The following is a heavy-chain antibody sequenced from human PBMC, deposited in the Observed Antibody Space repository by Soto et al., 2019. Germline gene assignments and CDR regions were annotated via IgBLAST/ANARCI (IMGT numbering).Heavy chain of an antibody. V-gene: IGHV3-30-3*01. CDR3: AGRLAPTVSALGY. Sequence: GGSLRLSCTASGFTFTSYNFHWVRQAPGKGLEWVAVISEDGGTEYFADSVRGRFLISKDTSKNTVYLQMNSLRPEDTGVYFCAGRLAPTVSALGYWGQGTLVTVSS. CDR2: ISEDGGTE. J-gene: IGHJ4*02. CDR1: GFTFTSYN. D-gene: IGHD4-4*01.